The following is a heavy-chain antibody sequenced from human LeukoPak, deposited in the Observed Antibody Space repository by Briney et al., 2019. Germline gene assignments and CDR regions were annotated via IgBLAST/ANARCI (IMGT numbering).Heavy chain of an antibody. CDR2: IKQDGSEK. V-gene: IGHV3-7*01. Sequence: GGSLRLSCAASGFTFSSYWMSWVRQAPGKGLEWVANIKQDGSEKYYVDSVKGRFTISRDNAKNSLYLQMNSLRAEDTAVYYCARVLGGGDRYRDSCYYYGMDVWGQGTTVTVSS. D-gene: IGHD2-21*02. J-gene: IGHJ6*02. CDR3: ARVLGGGDRYRDSCYYYGMDV. CDR1: GFTFSSYW.